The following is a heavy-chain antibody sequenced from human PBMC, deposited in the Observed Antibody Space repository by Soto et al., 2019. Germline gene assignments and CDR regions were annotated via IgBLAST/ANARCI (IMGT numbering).Heavy chain of an antibody. CDR3: AKCLLEWLLTGYFDY. CDR1: GFTFSSYA. Sequence: SLRLSCAASGFTFSSYAMSWVRQAPGKGLEWVSAISGSGGSTYYADSVKGRFTISRDNSKNTLYLQMNSLRAEDTAVYYCAKCLLEWLLTGYFDYWGQGTLVTVSS. CDR2: ISGSGGST. D-gene: IGHD1-1*01. V-gene: IGHV3-23*01. J-gene: IGHJ4*02.